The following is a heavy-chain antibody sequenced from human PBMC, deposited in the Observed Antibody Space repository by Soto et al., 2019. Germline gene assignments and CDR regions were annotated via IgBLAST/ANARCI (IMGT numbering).Heavy chain of an antibody. J-gene: IGHJ4*02. CDR2: IYYSGST. V-gene: IGHV4-59*08. Sequence: SETLSLTCTVSGGSISSYYWSWIRQPPGKGLEWIGYIYYSGSTNYNPSLKSRVTISVDTSKNQFSLKLSSVTAADTAVYYCARLRFGYYDYIWGSYDYWGQGTLVTVSS. CDR3: ARLRFGYYDYIWGSYDY. CDR1: GGSISSYY. D-gene: IGHD3-16*01.